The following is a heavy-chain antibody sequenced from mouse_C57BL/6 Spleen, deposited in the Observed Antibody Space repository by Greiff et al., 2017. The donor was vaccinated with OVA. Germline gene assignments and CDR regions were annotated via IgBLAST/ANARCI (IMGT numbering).Heavy chain of an antibody. J-gene: IGHJ3*01. CDR2: IDPETGGT. CDR3: TRPHGSSYDWFAY. CDR1: GYTFTDYE. V-gene: IGHV1-15*01. D-gene: IGHD1-1*01. Sequence: SGAELVRPGASVTLSCKASGYTFTDYEMHWVKQTPVHGLEWIGAIDPETGGTAYNQKFKGKAILTADKSSSTAYMELRSLTSEDSAVYYCTRPHGSSYDWFAYWGQGTLVTVSA.